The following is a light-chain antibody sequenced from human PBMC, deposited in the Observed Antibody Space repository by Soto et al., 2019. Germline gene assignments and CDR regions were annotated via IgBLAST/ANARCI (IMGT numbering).Light chain of an antibody. CDR1: QSVSSSY. Sequence: EIVLTQSPGTLSLSPGERATLSCRASQSVSSSYLAWYQQKPGQAPRLLIYGASSRATGIPDRFSGSGSGTDFTLTISRLEPEDFAVYYFQQYGSSPQDTFGPGTKVDIK. J-gene: IGKJ3*01. CDR2: GAS. V-gene: IGKV3-20*01. CDR3: QQYGSSPQDT.